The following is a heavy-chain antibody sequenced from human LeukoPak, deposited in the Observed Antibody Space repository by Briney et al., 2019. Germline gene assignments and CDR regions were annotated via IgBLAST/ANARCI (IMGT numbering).Heavy chain of an antibody. CDR1: GDSVSSNNAA. J-gene: IGHJ4*02. V-gene: IGHV6-1*01. Sequence: SQTLSLTCAISGDSVSSNNAAWNWIRQSPSGGPEWLGRTYYRSHWVYDYAGSVKGRITVNPDTSKNQFSLQLKSVIPEDTAVYYCARESVAERFDCWSQGSLVTVSS. CDR3: ARESVAERFDC. CDR2: TYYRSHWVY. D-gene: IGHD1-1*01.